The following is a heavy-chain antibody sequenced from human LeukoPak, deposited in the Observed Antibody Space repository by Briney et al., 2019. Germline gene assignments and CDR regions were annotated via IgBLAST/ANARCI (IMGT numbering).Heavy chain of an antibody. CDR1: GFMFHDYV. J-gene: IGHJ5*01. D-gene: IGHD3-22*01. V-gene: IGHV3-9*01. Sequence: GGSLRLSCVGSGFMFHDYVMHWVRHAPGKGPEWVSGLSWNSDLIGYADSVKGRFTISRDNARNTVYLQMNSLTVEDTAFYYCTRSPSFTLGGGYLDSWGQGSLVTVSS. CDR3: TRSPSFTLGGGYLDS. CDR2: LSWNSDLI.